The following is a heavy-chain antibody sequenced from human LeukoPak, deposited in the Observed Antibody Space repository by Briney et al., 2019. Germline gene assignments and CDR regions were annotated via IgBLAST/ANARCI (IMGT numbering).Heavy chain of an antibody. CDR2: IIPIFGTA. D-gene: IGHD5-24*01. CDR1: GGTFSSYA. CDR3: ARDRGDGYNFEY. Sequence: SVKVSCKAFGGTFSSYAISWVRQAPGQGLEWMEGIIPIFGTANYAQKFQGRVTITADESTSTAYMELSSLRSEDTAVYYCARDRGDGYNFEYWGQGTLVTVSS. V-gene: IGHV1-69*01. J-gene: IGHJ4*02.